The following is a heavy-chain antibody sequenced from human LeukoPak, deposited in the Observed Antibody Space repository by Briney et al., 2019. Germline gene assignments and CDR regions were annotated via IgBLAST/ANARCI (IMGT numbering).Heavy chain of an antibody. J-gene: IGHJ6*04. D-gene: IGHD3-10*01. Sequence: SETLPLTCVVSGASITVGNWWSWVRQSPEKGLEWIGEIYHSGTINYNPSLKSRVTILVDKTKNQFSLKLTSVTAADSAVYYCARDVSRFGELSTYYYGMDVWGKGTTVIVSA. CDR3: ARDVSRFGELSTYYYGMDV. CDR1: GASITVGNW. V-gene: IGHV4-4*02. CDR2: IYHSGTI.